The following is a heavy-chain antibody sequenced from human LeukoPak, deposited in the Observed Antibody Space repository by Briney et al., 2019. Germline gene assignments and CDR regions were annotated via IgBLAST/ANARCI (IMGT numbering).Heavy chain of an antibody. J-gene: IGHJ4*02. CDR2: IFYTGST. Sequence: SETLSLTCTVSGGSISSYYWSRIRQPPGKGLEWLGYIFYTGSTNYNPSLKSRVTMSIDTSKNQFSLQLSSVTTADTAVYYCTRTYSSSSIDYWGQGALVTVSS. V-gene: IGHV4-59*01. D-gene: IGHD6-6*01. CDR3: TRTYSSSSIDY. CDR1: GGSISSYY.